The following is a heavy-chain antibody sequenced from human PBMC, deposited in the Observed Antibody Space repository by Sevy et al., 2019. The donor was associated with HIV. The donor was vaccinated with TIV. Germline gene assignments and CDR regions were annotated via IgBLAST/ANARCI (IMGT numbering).Heavy chain of an antibody. J-gene: IGHJ4*02. CDR1: GFTFGDYA. D-gene: IGHD1-26*01. CDR3: TRSKGAQSIFDY. CDR2: LKHKAYGGTL. V-gene: IGHV3-49*04. Sequence: GGSLRLSCTGSGFTFGDYAMSWVRQAPGKGLEWVAFLKHKAYGGTLDYAASVKGSFSISRDDSKSIAHLQMNDLKTEDTAIYYCTRSKGAQSIFDYWGQGALVTVSS.